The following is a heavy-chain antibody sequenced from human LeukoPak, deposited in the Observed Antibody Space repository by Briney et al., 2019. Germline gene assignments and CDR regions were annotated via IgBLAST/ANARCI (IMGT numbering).Heavy chain of an antibody. J-gene: IGHJ4*02. Sequence: SETLSLTCTVSGGSISSYYWSWIRQPAGKGLEWIGRIYTSGSTNYNPSLKSRVTMSVDTSKNQFSLKLSSVTAADTAVYYCASVGISGRWDYFDYWGQGTLVTVSS. CDR3: ASVGISGRWDYFDY. CDR2: IYTSGST. D-gene: IGHD1-26*01. V-gene: IGHV4-4*07. CDR1: GGSISSYY.